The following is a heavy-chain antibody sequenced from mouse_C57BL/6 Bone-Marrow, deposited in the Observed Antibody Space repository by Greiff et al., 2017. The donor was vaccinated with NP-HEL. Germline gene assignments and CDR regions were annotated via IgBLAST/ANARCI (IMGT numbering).Heavy chain of an antibody. D-gene: IGHD1-1*02. V-gene: IGHV3-6*01. CDR3: AREERDIWSYYFDY. J-gene: IGHJ2*01. CDR2: ISYDGSN. CDR1: GYSITSGYY. Sequence: EVKLQESGPGLVKPSQSLSLTCSVTGYSITSGYYWNWIRQFPGNKLEWMGYISYDGSNNYNPSLKNRISITRDTSKNQFFLKLNSVTTEDTATYYCAREERDIWSYYFDYWGQGTTLTVSS.